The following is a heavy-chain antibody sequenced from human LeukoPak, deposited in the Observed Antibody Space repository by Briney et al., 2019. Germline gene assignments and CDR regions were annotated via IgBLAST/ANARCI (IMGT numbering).Heavy chain of an antibody. CDR2: IYSGGST. Sequence: SGGSLRLSCVVSGFTVSNNYMSWVRQAPRKGLEWVSLIYSGGSTYYVDSVKGRFTISRDNAKNSLYLQMNSLRAEDTAVFYCARGGWFFDYWGQGTLVTVSS. CDR3: ARGGWFFDY. V-gene: IGHV3-53*01. D-gene: IGHD6-19*01. J-gene: IGHJ4*02. CDR1: GFTVSNNY.